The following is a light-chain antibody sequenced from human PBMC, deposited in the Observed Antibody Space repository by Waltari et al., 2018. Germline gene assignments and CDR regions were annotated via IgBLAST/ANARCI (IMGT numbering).Light chain of an antibody. V-gene: IGKV3-20*01. CDR3: QHYRSLPVT. Sequence: EIVLKQSPGTLSLSPGESATLSCRASESVRRALAWYQRRPGQAPRLLIYDASARATGIPDRFSGSGSGTDVSLTISRLEPEDVALYYCQHYRSLPVTFGQGTKVEIK. CDR2: DAS. CDR1: ESVRRA. J-gene: IGKJ1*01.